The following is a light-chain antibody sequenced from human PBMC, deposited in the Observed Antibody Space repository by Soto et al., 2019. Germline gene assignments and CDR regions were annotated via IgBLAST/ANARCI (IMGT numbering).Light chain of an antibody. CDR3: QQYNSYLYT. J-gene: IGKJ2*01. Sequence: DIQMTQSPSTLSASVGDRVTITCRASQSISTWLAWYQQKPGNAPKLLIFDASNLESGVPSRFSGSGSGTEFTLTIDSLQPDDFATYYCQQYNSYLYTFGQGTKLEIK. V-gene: IGKV1-5*01. CDR2: DAS. CDR1: QSISTW.